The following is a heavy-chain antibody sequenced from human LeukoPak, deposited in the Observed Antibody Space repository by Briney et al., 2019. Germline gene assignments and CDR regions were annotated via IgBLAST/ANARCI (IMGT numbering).Heavy chain of an antibody. V-gene: IGHV3-11*01. CDR2: ISSSGSTI. Sequence: GGSLRLSCAASGFTFSDYYMSWVRQAPGKGLEWVSYISSSGSTIYYADSVKGRFTISRDNAKNSLYLQMNSLRAEDTAVYYCARDGRYCSGGSCYLDYWGQGTLVTVSS. D-gene: IGHD2-15*01. J-gene: IGHJ4*02. CDR1: GFTFSDYY. CDR3: ARDGRYCSGGSCYLDY.